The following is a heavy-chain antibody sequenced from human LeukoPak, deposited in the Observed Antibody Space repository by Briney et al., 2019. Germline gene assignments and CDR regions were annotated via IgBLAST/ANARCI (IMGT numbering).Heavy chain of an antibody. J-gene: IGHJ6*02. V-gene: IGHV3-74*01. CDR3: ARAKGHYDFWSGYYYDYYGMDV. CDR1: GFTFSSYW. D-gene: IGHD3-3*01. Sequence: GGSLRLSCAASGFTFSSYWMHWVRQAPGKGLVWVSRINSDGSSTSYADSVKGRFTISRDNAKNTLYLQMNSLRAEDTAVYYCARAKGHYDFWSGYYYDYYGMDVWGQGTTVTVPS. CDR2: INSDGSST.